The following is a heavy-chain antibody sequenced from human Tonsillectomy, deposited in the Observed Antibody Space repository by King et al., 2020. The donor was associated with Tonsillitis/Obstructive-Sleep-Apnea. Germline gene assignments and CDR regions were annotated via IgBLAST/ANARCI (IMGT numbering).Heavy chain of an antibody. CDR2: INHSGST. D-gene: IGHD3-10*01. J-gene: IGHJ3*02. CDR3: ARGHMGSSDAFDI. V-gene: IGHV4-34*01. Sequence: VQLQQWGAGLLKPSETLSLTCAVYGGSFSGFYRNWIRQPPGKGLEWIGEINHSGSTNYNPSLKSRVTISVDTSKNQFSLKLSSVTAADTALYYCARGHMGSSDAFDIWGQGTMVTVSS. CDR1: GGSFSGFY.